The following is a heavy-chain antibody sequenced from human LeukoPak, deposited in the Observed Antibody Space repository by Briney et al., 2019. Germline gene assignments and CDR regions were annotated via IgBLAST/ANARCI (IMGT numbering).Heavy chain of an antibody. CDR3: AKHSYRVDSFTDY. Sequence: GGSLRLSCSASGFTFSNYAMHWVRQAPGKGLEYVSAISSNGGSTYYADSVKGRFTISRDNSKNTLYLQMNSLRAEDTAVYYCAKHSYRVDSFTDYWGQGTLVTVSS. V-gene: IGHV3-64*04. J-gene: IGHJ4*02. CDR1: GFTFSNYA. D-gene: IGHD5-12*01. CDR2: ISSNGGST.